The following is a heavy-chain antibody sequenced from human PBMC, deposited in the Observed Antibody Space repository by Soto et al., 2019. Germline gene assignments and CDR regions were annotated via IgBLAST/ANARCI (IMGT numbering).Heavy chain of an antibody. J-gene: IGHJ4*02. D-gene: IGHD2-2*01. Sequence: QVELVESGGGVVQPGRSLRLSCAASGFPFSSYGMHWVRQAPGKGLEWVAAISYDGKFKYYADSAKGRFTISRDNSQNTFYLQMSSLRAEDTALFFCARDRSLLHTTSRGCFDYWGRGTLVTVSS. CDR2: ISYDGKFK. CDR1: GFPFSSYG. V-gene: IGHV3-30*03. CDR3: ARDRSLLHTTSRGCFDY.